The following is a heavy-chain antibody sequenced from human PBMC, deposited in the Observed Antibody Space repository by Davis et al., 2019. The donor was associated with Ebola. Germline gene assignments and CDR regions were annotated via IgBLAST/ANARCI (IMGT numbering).Heavy chain of an antibody. D-gene: IGHD4-17*01. Sequence: ASVKVSCKASGYTFTSYYMHWVRQAPGQGLEWMGWISAYNGNTNYAQKLQGRVTMTTDTSTSTAYMELRSLRSDDTAVYYCARDPYGDYVTDYWGQGTLVTVSS. CDR3: ARDPYGDYVTDY. CDR1: GYTFTSYY. CDR2: ISAYNGNT. J-gene: IGHJ4*02. V-gene: IGHV1-18*04.